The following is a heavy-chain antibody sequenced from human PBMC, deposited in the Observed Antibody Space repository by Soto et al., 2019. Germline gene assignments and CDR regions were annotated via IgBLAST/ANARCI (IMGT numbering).Heavy chain of an antibody. Sequence: ASVKVSCKASGYTFTSYGISWVRQAPGQGLEWMGWISAYNGNTNYAQKLQGRVTMTTDTSTSTAYMELRSLRSDDTAVYYCAIIPISSGFFSPPPQPPPGWIAPGGPGTLVTVS. CDR2: ISAYNGNT. J-gene: IGHJ5*02. CDR3: AIIPISSGFFSPPPQPPPGWIAP. CDR1: GYTFTSYG. D-gene: IGHD3-22*01. V-gene: IGHV1-18*01.